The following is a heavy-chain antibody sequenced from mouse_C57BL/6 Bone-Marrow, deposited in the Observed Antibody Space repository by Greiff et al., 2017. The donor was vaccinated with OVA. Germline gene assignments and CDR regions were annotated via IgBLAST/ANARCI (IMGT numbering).Heavy chain of an antibody. J-gene: IGHJ3*01. CDR2: IDPETGGT. D-gene: IGHD1-1*01. CDR1: GYTFTDYE. CDR3: TYYYGSSGPY. Sequence: QVQLKESGAELVRPGASVTLSCKASGYTFTDYEMHWVKQTPVHGLEWIGAIDPETGGTAYNQKFKGKAILTADKSSSTAYMELRSLTSEDSAVYYCTYYYGSSGPYWGQGTLVTVSA. V-gene: IGHV1-15*01.